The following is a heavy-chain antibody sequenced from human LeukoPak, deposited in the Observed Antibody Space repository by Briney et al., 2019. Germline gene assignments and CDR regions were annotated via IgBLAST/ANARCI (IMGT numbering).Heavy chain of an antibody. D-gene: IGHD1-26*01. CDR1: GYSFTSYW. J-gene: IGHJ4*02. CDR3: ARFKNSGSYVRTGWAMGY. Sequence: GESLKISCKGSGYSFTSYWINWVRQMPGKGLEWMGNIDPSDSHTNYGPSFQGHVTISADKSVSTAYLQWSSLKASDTAMYYCARFKNSGSYVRTGWAMGYWGQGTLVTVSS. V-gene: IGHV5-10-1*01. CDR2: IDPSDSHT.